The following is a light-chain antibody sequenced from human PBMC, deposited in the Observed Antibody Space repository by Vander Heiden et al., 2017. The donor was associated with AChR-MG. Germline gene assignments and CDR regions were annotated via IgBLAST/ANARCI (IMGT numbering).Light chain of an antibody. Sequence: NGLTQPPSWSGSPGQPASITCPEVKFGDNYPCWYQQRPGQSPVLVIYQDSRRPSGIPGRFPASNPGNTATPTTSGTQAMAEADYYCQAWDSSTLVFGGGTKLTVL. CDR1: KFGDNY. CDR3: QAWDSSTLV. V-gene: IGLV3-1*01. J-gene: IGLJ2*01. CDR2: QDS.